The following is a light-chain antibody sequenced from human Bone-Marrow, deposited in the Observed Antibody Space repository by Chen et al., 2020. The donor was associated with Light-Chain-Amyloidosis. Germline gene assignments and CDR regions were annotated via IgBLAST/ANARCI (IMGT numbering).Light chain of an antibody. J-gene: IGLJ3*02. Sequence: QSALPQPAPVSGSPGQPTPISCPGTSSDVGGYNYVSWYQQHPGKAPKLMIYDVSNRPSGVSNRFSGSKSGNTASLTISGLQAEDEADYYCSSYTSSSTLVVFGGGTKLTVL. CDR1: SSDVGGYNY. V-gene: IGLV2-14*01. CDR2: DVS. CDR3: SSYTSSSTLVV.